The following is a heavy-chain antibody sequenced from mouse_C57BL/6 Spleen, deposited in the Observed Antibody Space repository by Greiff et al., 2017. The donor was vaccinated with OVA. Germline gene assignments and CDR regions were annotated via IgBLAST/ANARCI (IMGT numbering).Heavy chain of an antibody. CDR3: ATGSVYYYAMDY. Sequence: EVKLMESGPGLVKPSQSLSLTCSVTGYSITSGYYWNWIRQFPGNKLEWMGYISYDGSNNYNPSLKNRISITRDTSKNQFFLKLNSVTTEDTATYYCATGSVYYYAMDYWGQGTSVTVSS. CDR2: ISYDGSN. J-gene: IGHJ4*01. D-gene: IGHD1-1*01. V-gene: IGHV3-6*01. CDR1: GYSITSGYY.